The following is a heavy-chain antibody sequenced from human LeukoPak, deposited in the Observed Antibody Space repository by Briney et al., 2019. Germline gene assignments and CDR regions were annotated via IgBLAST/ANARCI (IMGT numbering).Heavy chain of an antibody. V-gene: IGHV3-23*01. CDR1: GFTFSSYL. CDR2: IGISAGTT. J-gene: IGHJ4*02. D-gene: IGHD7-27*01. Sequence: GGSLRLSCATSGFTFSSYLMTWVRQAPGKGLGYVSSIGISAGTTAYADSVKGRFTISRDNSKNTVYLQMDSLRVEDTAVYYCAKDPNWDRGYWGQGTLVTVSS. CDR3: AKDPNWDRGY.